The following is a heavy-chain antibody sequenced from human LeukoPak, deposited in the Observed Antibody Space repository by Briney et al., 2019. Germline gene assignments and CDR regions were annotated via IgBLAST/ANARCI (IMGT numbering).Heavy chain of an antibody. CDR1: GGSISSGGYS. J-gene: IGHJ3*02. V-gene: IGHV4-30-2*01. CDR2: IYHSGST. Sequence: SETLSLTCAVSGGSISSGGYSWSWIRQPPGKGLEWIGYIYHSGSTYYNPSLKNRVTISVDRSKNQFSLKLSSVTAADTAVYYCARATYYYDSSGYNDAFDIWGQGTMVTVSS. D-gene: IGHD3-22*01. CDR3: ARATYYYDSSGYNDAFDI.